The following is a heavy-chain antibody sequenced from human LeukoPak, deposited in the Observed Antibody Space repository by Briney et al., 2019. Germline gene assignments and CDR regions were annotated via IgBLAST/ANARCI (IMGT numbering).Heavy chain of an antibody. V-gene: IGHV4-59*01. J-gene: IGHJ4*02. CDR3: ARGAVAGNDY. CDR1: GGSISSFY. D-gene: IGHD6-19*01. CDR2: IYYSGST. Sequence: PSETLSLTCTVSGGSISSFYWSWIRQPPGKGLEWIGYIYYSGSTNYNPSLKSRVTISVDTSKNQFSLKLSSVTAADTAVYYCARGAVAGNDYWGQGTLVTVSS.